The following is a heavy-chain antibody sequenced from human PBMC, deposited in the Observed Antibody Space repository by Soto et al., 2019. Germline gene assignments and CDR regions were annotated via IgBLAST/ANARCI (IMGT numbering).Heavy chain of an antibody. V-gene: IGHV3-23*01. CDR2: SSATGAGT. Sequence: GGSLRLSCAASGFTFSSYGMTWVRQAPGKGLEWVSFSSATGAGTYYADSVKGRFTISRDNSKNTLYLQMTSLRADDTAVYYCAKDRRAGGNYGFYSDFWAQGALVTVSS. D-gene: IGHD1-7*01. J-gene: IGHJ4*02. CDR3: AKDRRAGGNYGFYSDF. CDR1: GFTFSSYG.